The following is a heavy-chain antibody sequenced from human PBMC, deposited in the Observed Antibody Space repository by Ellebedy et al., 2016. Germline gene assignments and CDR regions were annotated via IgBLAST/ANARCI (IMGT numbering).Heavy chain of an antibody. CDR1: GFTFRNFF. D-gene: IGHD2-15*01. Sequence: GGSLRLXXATSGFTFRNFFMSWVRQTPGKGLEWVSTISGDGGSTYFADSVKGRFTISRDNSKNTLYLQMNSLRAEDTAVYYCAKGSGTYGMDVWGQGTTVTVSS. V-gene: IGHV3-23*01. CDR2: ISGDGGST. J-gene: IGHJ6*02. CDR3: AKGSGTYGMDV.